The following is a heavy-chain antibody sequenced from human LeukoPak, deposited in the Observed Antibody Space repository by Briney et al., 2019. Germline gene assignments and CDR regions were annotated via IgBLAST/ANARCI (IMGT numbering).Heavy chain of an antibody. Sequence: GGSLRLSCAASGFTFTNYGLHWVRQAPGKGLEYVSAISSKGDNTYYANSVKGRFTISRDNSKNTLSLQMGSLRGDDTAVYYCARAFGGLYSSSSRDYWGQGTLVTVSS. J-gene: IGHJ4*02. V-gene: IGHV3-64*01. D-gene: IGHD6-6*01. CDR3: ARAFGGLYSSSSRDY. CDR2: ISSKGDNT. CDR1: GFTFTNYG.